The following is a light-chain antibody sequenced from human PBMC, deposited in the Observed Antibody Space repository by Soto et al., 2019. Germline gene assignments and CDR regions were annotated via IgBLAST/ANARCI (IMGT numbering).Light chain of an antibody. V-gene: IGKV1-9*01. CDR1: QDINDY. CDR2: AAS. Sequence: IPLTQSPSSLSASVGDRVTIICRASQDINDYLAWYQQKPGKAPKLLIYAASTLQSGVPSRFSGSGSGTDFSLTISSLQPDDFATYYCQQLNSYLPLTFGGGTKVEIK. CDR3: QQLNSYLPLT. J-gene: IGKJ4*01.